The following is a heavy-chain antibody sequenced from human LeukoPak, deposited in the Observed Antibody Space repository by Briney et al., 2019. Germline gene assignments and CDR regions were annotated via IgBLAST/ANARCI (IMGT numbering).Heavy chain of an antibody. J-gene: IGHJ4*02. CDR2: ISASGGST. CDR3: AKRIAAAGPYFYS. CDR1: GFTFSSYA. Sequence: GESLRLSCAASGFTFSSYAMSWVRQAPGKGLEWVSAISASGGSTYYADSVKGRFTISRDNSKNTLSLQMDSLRAEDTAVYYCAKRIAAAGPYFYSWGQGTLVTVSS. D-gene: IGHD6-13*01. V-gene: IGHV3-23*01.